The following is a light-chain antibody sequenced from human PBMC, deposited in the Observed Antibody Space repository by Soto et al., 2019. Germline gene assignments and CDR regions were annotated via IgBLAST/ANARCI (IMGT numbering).Light chain of an antibody. CDR3: QQYNNCPT. CDR2: GAS. J-gene: IGKJ1*01. CDR1: QSVSSN. V-gene: IGKV3-15*01. Sequence: EIVMTQSPATLSVSPGERATLSCRASQSVSSNLAWYQQKPGQAPRLLIYGASTRATGIPARFSGSGSGTGFTLTISSLQSEDFAVYYCQQYNNCPTFGQGTKVEIK.